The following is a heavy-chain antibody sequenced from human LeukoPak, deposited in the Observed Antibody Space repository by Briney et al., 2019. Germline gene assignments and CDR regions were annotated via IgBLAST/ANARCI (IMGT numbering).Heavy chain of an antibody. J-gene: IGHJ6*02. CDR2: IIPIFGTA. V-gene: IGHV1-69*01. Sequence: GASVKVSCKASGGTFSSYAISWVRQAPGQGLEWMGGIIPIFGTANYAQKFQGRVTITADESTSTAYMELSSLRSEDTAVYYCARSLKPDFWSSYYPPYYYYGMDVWGQGTTVTVSS. CDR1: GGTFSSYA. CDR3: ARSLKPDFWSSYYPPYYYYGMDV. D-gene: IGHD3-3*01.